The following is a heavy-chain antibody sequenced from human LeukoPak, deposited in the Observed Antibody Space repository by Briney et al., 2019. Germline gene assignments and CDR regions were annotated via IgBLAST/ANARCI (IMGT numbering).Heavy chain of an antibody. CDR2: VSGNGRST. Sequence: TGGSLRLSCAASGFSFTSYVMSWVRQAPGKGLEWVSTVSGNGRSTYYADSVKGRFTISRDNSKNTVNLQMNSLRAEDTAVYYCAKDCSGGSCYGGGDYWGQGTLVTVSS. CDR1: GFSFTSYV. CDR3: AKDCSGGSCYGGGDY. D-gene: IGHD2-15*01. J-gene: IGHJ4*02. V-gene: IGHV3-23*01.